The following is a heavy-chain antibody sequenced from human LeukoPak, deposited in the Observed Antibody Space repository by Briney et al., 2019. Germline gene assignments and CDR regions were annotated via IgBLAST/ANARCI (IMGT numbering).Heavy chain of an antibody. D-gene: IGHD5-12*01. CDR3: AGPGRGYSGYEVDYFDY. V-gene: IGHV4-34*01. Sequence: PSETLSLTCAVYGGSFSGYYWSWIRQPPGKGLEWIGEINHSGSTNYNPSLKSRVTISVDTSKNQFSLKLSSVTAADTAVYYCAGPGRGYSGYEVDYFDYWGQGTLVTVSS. J-gene: IGHJ4*02. CDR2: INHSGST. CDR1: GGSFSGYY.